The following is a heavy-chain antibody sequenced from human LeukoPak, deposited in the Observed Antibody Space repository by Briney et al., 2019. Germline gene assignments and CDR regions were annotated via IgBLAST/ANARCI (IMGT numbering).Heavy chain of an antibody. CDR1: GFTFSSYG. CDR3: AKPHAKWELLGYFDY. V-gene: IGHV3-30*18. Sequence: GGSLRLSCAASGFTFSSYGMHWVRQAPGKGLEWVAVISYDGSNKYYADSVKGRFTISRDNSKNTLYLQMNSLRAEDTAVYYCAKPHAKWELLGYFDYWGQGTLVTVSS. D-gene: IGHD1-26*01. J-gene: IGHJ4*02. CDR2: ISYDGSNK.